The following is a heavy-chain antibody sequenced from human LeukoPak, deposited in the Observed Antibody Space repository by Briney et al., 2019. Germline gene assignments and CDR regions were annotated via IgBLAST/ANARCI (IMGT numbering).Heavy chain of an antibody. CDR2: ISSSLSSM. J-gene: IGHJ3*02. CDR1: GFTFSSYS. V-gene: IGHV3-48*04. CDR3: ARIRIHSGSYGAFDI. Sequence: GGSLRLSYAASGFTFSSYSMNWVRQAPGKGLEWVSYISSSLSSMYYADSVKGRFTISRDNAENSLYLQMNSLRAEDTAVYYCARIRIHSGSYGAFDIWGQGTMVTVSS. D-gene: IGHD1-26*01.